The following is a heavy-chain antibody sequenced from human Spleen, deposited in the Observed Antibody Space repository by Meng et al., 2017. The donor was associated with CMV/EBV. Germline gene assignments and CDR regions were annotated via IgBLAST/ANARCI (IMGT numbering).Heavy chain of an antibody. Sequence: GESLKISCTASGFTFSEYWMHWVRRAPGKGLVWVSRINIDGSNTIYADFVKGRITISRDNAKNTLYLQMNSLRAEDTAVYYCARDRQQFDYYFYGMDVWGQGTTVTVSS. V-gene: IGHV3-74*01. CDR2: INIDGSNT. J-gene: IGHJ6*02. D-gene: IGHD6-13*01. CDR3: ARDRQQFDYYFYGMDV. CDR1: GFTFSEYW.